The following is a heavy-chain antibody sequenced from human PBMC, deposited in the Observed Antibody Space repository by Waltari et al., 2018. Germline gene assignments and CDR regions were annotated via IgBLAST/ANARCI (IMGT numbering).Heavy chain of an antibody. V-gene: IGHV3-53*01. CDR2: IYSQGDT. J-gene: IGHJ4*02. CDR1: GFNVGNNH. CDR3: AARALHAPY. Sequence: EVQLVESGGGLIQPGGSLRLSCAASGFNVGNNHMTWVRQAPGKGLEWVSLIYSQGDTSYADSVKGRFTISRDSSRNTLYLQMNSLRAEDTAVYYCAARALHAPYWGQGALVTVSS.